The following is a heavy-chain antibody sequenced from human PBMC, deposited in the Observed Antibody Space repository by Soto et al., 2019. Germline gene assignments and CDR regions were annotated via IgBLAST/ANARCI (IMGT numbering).Heavy chain of an antibody. Sequence: PSGTLSLTCTVSGGSISSSSYYWGWIRQPPGKGLEWIGSIYYSGSTYYNPSLKSRVTISVDTSKNQLSLNLNSVTAADTAVYYCARGASSWSWKFDYWGQGILVTVSS. V-gene: IGHV4-39*07. CDR1: GGSISSSSYY. D-gene: IGHD1-26*01. CDR3: ARGASSWSWKFDY. CDR2: IYYSGST. J-gene: IGHJ4*02.